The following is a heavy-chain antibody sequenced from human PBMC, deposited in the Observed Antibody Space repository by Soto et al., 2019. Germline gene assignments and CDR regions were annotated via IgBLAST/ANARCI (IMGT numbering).Heavy chain of an antibody. J-gene: IGHJ6*02. V-gene: IGHV1-3*01. CDR2: INAGNGNT. D-gene: IGHD3-16*01. CDR3: ARERAYQFMGVYGMDV. Sequence: QVQLVQAGAEVKKPGASVKVSCKASGYTFTSYAMHWVRQAPGQRLEWMGWINAGNGNTKYSQKFQGRVTITRDTAASTAYMELSSLRSEDTAVYYCARERAYQFMGVYGMDVWGQGTTVTVSS. CDR1: GYTFTSYA.